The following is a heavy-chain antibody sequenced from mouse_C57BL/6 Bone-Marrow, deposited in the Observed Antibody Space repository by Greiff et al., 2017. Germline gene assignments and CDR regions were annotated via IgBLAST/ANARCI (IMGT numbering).Heavy chain of an antibody. CDR3: ARHIYYDYDEGCVRFAY. V-gene: IGHV5-6*01. J-gene: IGHJ3*01. Sequence: EVQGVESGGDLVKPGGSLKLSCAASGFTFSSYGMSWVRQTPDKRLEWVATISSGGSYTYYPDSVKGRFTISRDNAKNTLYLQMSSLKSEDTAMYDCARHIYYDYDEGCVRFAYWGQGTLVTVSA. CDR2: ISSGGSYT. CDR1: GFTFSSYG. D-gene: IGHD2-4*01.